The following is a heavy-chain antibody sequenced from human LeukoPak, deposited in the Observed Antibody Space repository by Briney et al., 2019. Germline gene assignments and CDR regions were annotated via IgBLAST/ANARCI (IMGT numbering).Heavy chain of an antibody. CDR3: ARDKSAAAGSFDY. J-gene: IGHJ4*02. CDR2: IWYDGSNK. CDR1: GFTLSSYG. D-gene: IGHD6-13*01. Sequence: GGSLRLSCAASGFTLSSYGMHWVRQAPGKGLEWVAVIWYDGSNKYYADSVKGRFTISRDNSKNTLYLQMNSLRAEDTAVYYCARDKSAAAGSFDYWGQGTLVTVSS. V-gene: IGHV3-33*01.